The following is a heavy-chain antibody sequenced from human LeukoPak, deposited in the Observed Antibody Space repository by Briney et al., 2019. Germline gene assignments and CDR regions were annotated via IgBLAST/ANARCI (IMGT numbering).Heavy chain of an antibody. J-gene: IGHJ4*02. D-gene: IGHD3-3*01. Sequence: PLETLSLTCTVSGDSITTSGYYWSWIRRHPGAGLEWIASIHYIGNTYYNLSLESRVTMSIDTSSNQFSLNVASVTATDTAVYFCARVRDDYFFDYWGQGILVTVSS. CDR2: IHYIGNT. CDR3: ARVRDDYFFDY. CDR1: GDSITTSGYY. V-gene: IGHV4-31*03.